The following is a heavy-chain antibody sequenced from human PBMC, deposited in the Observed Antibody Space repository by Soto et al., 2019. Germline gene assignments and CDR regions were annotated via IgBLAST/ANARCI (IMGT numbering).Heavy chain of an antibody. D-gene: IGHD3-10*01. Sequence: SETLSLSCAVYGGSFSGYYWSWIRQPPGKGLEWIGEINHSGSTNYNPSLKSRVTISVDTSKNQFSLKLTSVTAADTAVYYCARHKITALFDYWGQGTLVTVSS. CDR1: GGSFSGYY. CDR2: INHSGST. CDR3: ARHKITALFDY. J-gene: IGHJ4*02. V-gene: IGHV4-34*01.